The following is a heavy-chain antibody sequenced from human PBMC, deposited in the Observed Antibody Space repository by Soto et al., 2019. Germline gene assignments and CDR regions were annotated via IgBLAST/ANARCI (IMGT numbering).Heavy chain of an antibody. D-gene: IGHD3-3*01. Sequence: QVQLVESGGGVVQPGRSLRLSCAASGFTFSSYGMHWVRQAPGKGLEWVAVISYDGSNKYYADSVKGRFTISRDNSKNTLYLQMNSLRAEYTAVYYCAKDLFFPCSPINYYYYGMDVWGQGTTVTVSS. CDR3: AKDLFFPCSPINYYYYGMDV. CDR1: GFTFSSYG. V-gene: IGHV3-30*18. J-gene: IGHJ6*02. CDR2: ISYDGSNK.